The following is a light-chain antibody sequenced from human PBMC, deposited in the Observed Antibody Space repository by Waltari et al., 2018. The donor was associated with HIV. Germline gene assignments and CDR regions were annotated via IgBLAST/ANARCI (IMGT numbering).Light chain of an antibody. CDR1: SSNIGAGFE. CDR3: CSYAGTYTYV. Sequence: QSVLTQPPSVSGAPGQRVTISCTGSSSNIGAGFEVHWYQQLPGTAPKLLVYDNTNRPSGVPDRFSGSKSGTSASLGITGLQSEDEADYYCCSYAGTYTYVFGSGTKVTVL. V-gene: IGLV1-40*01. J-gene: IGLJ1*01. CDR2: DNT.